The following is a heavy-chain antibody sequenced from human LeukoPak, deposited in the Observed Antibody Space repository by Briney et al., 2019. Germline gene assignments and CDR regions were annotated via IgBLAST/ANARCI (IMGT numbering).Heavy chain of an antibody. V-gene: IGHV3-21*04. CDR3: ARRVYGDYPFDY. CDR2: ISSSSSYI. J-gene: IGHJ4*02. Sequence: GGSLRLSCAASGFTFSSYSMNWVRQAPGKGLEWVSSISSSSSYIYYADSVKGRFTISRDNAKNTLYLQMNSLRAEDTAVYYCARRVYGDYPFDYWGQGTLVTVSS. D-gene: IGHD4-17*01. CDR1: GFTFSSYS.